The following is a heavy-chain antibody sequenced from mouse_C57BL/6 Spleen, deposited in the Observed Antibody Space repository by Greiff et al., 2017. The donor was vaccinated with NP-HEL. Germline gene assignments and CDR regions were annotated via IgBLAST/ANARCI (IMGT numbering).Heavy chain of an antibody. Sequence: QVQLQQPGAELVKPGASVKMSCKASGYTFTSYWITWVKQRPGQGLEWIGDLYPGSGSTNYNEKFKSKATLTVDTSSSTAYMQLSSLTSEDSAVYYCARRYYGSFYYAMDYWGQGTSVTVSS. CDR2: LYPGSGST. V-gene: IGHV1-55*01. J-gene: IGHJ4*01. CDR1: GYTFTSYW. D-gene: IGHD1-1*01. CDR3: ARRYYGSFYYAMDY.